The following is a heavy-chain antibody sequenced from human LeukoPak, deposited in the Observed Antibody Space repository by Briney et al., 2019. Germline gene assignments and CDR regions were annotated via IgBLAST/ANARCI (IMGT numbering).Heavy chain of an antibody. CDR2: INPNSGGT. J-gene: IGHJ4*02. D-gene: IGHD6-19*01. CDR1: GYTFTGYY. CDR3: VSMSRPGYSSGWYALDY. Sequence: ASVKVPCKASGYTFTGYYMHWVRQAPGQGLEWMGWINPNSGGTNYAQKFQGRVTMTRDTSISTAYMELSRLRSDDTAVYYCVSMSRPGYSSGWYALDYWGQGTLVTVSS. V-gene: IGHV1-2*02.